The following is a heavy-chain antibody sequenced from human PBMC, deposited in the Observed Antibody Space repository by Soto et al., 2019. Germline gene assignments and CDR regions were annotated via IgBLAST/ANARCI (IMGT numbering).Heavy chain of an antibody. J-gene: IGHJ6*02. CDR1: GFTFSSSA. CDR2: VSGSGGTT. CDR3: ARDPRQFWSGYEYYYGMDV. V-gene: IGHV3-23*01. Sequence: GGSLRLSCAASGFTFSSSAMSWVRQAPGKGLEWVSAVSGSGGTTYYADSVRGRFTISRDNSKNTLYLQMNSLRAEDTAVYYCARDPRQFWSGYEYYYGMDVWGQGTTVTVSS. D-gene: IGHD3-3*01.